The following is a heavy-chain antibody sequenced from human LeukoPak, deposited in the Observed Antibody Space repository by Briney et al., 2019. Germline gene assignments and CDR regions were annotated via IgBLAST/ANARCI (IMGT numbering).Heavy chain of an antibody. CDR3: ASLMAAAGNSGARRLDY. Sequence: PSETLSLTCTVSGYSISSGYYWGWIRQPPGKGLEWIGSIYYSGSTYYNPSLKSRVTISVDTSKNQFSLKLSSVTSADTAVYYCASLMAAAGNSGARRLDYWGQGTLVTVSS. V-gene: IGHV4-38-2*02. D-gene: IGHD6-13*01. CDR1: GYSISSGYY. CDR2: IYYSGST. J-gene: IGHJ4*02.